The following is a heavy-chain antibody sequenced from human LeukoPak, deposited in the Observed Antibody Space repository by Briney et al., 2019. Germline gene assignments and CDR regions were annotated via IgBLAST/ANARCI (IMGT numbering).Heavy chain of an antibody. CDR1: GYTFTGYY. D-gene: IGHD6-13*01. Sequence: ASVKVSCKASGYTFTGYYMHWVRQAPGQGLERMGWINPNSGGTNYAQKFQGRVTMTRDTSISTAYMELSRLRSDDTAVYYCARDFVPKYSSSWYNAEYFQHWGQGTLVTVSS. V-gene: IGHV1-2*02. CDR3: ARDFVPKYSSSWYNAEYFQH. CDR2: INPNSGGT. J-gene: IGHJ1*01.